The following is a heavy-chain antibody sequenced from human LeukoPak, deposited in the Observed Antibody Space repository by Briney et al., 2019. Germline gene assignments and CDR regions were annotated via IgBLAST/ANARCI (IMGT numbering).Heavy chain of an antibody. D-gene: IGHD3-22*01. J-gene: IGHJ2*01. CDR1: GGSISSYY. CDR2: IYTSGST. Sequence: PSETLSLTCTVSGGSISSYYGGWIRQPAGKGLEWVGRIYTSGSTNYNPSLKSRVTMSVDTSKNQFSLKLSSVTAADTAVYYCARSARYYYDSSGYYLYWYFDLWGRGTLVTVSS. V-gene: IGHV4-4*07. CDR3: ARSARYYYDSSGYYLYWYFDL.